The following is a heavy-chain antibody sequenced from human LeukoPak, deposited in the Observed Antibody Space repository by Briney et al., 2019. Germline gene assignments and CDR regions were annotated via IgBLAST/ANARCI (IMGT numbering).Heavy chain of an antibody. V-gene: IGHV3-43D*03. CDR2: ISWDGGST. CDR1: GFTFDDYA. CDR3: AKDKPIAAAGTTLGYYFDY. D-gene: IGHD6-13*01. J-gene: IGHJ4*02. Sequence: GGSLRLSCAASGFTFDDYAMHWVRQAPGKGLEWVSLISWDGGSTCYADSVKGRFTISRDNSKNSLYLQMNSLRAEDTALYYCAKDKPIAAAGTTLGYYFDYWGQGTLVTVSS.